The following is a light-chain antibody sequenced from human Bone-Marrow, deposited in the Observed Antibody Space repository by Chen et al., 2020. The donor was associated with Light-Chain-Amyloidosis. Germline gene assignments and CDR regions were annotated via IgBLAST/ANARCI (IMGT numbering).Light chain of an antibody. CDR2: EVT. CDR3: SSYTITNTLV. J-gene: IGLJ1*01. Sequence: QSALTQPAYSSGSPGQSITISGTGTISDVGGDNHGSWYQQHPDKAPKLMIYEVTNRTSSVPDRFSGSKSDNTASLTISGLQTEDGADYFCSSYTITNTLVFGSGTRVTVL. V-gene: IGLV2-14*01. CDR1: ISDVGGDNH.